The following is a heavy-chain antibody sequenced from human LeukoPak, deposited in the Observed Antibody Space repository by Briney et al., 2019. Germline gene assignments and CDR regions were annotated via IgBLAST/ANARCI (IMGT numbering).Heavy chain of an antibody. CDR2: FYSGGTT. CDR3: ATDAPPRF. CDR1: GFSSY. J-gene: IGHJ4*02. Sequence: GGSLRLSCAASGFSSYMSWVRQAPGKRLEWVSVFYSGGTTYYADSIKGRFTVSRDNSKNTLYLQMNSLRAEDTAVYYCATDAPPRFWGQGTLVTVSS. V-gene: IGHV3-53*01.